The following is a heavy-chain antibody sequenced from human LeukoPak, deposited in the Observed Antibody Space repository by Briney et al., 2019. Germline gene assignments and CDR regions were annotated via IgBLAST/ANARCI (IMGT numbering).Heavy chain of an antibody. J-gene: IGHJ4*02. V-gene: IGHV4-4*09. CDR1: GAPISSYY. CDR2: ST. Sequence: SETLSLTCTVSGAPISSYYWSWIRQSPGKGLERIGWSTRYNPSLKSRVTISSDTSMNQVSLKLSSVTAADTAVYYCASLDTTVTLFDYWGQGTLVTVSS. D-gene: IGHD4-17*01. CDR3: ASLDTTVTLFDY.